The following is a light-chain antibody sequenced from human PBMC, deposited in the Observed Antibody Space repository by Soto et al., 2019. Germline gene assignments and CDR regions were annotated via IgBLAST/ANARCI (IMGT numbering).Light chain of an antibody. V-gene: IGKV1-33*01. CDR3: QQYDNLLT. CDR1: QDISNY. Sequence: DIQMTQAPSSLSVSVGDRVTSTCQASQDISNYLNWYQQKPGKAPKLLIYDAANLETGVPSRFSGSGSGTDFTLTIISLQPEDIATYYCQQYDNLLTFGGGTKVAIK. CDR2: DAA. J-gene: IGKJ4*01.